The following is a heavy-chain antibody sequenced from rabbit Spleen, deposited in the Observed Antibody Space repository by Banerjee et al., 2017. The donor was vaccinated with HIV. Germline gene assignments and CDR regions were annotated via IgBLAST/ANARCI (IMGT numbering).Heavy chain of an antibody. J-gene: IGHJ4*01. V-gene: IGHV1S45*01. Sequence: QEQLEESGGGLVKPGTSLTLTCTASGFSFSSGYWICWVRQAPGEGLEWIACIYSGSSGSTYYASWAKGRFTVTRSTSLNTVTLQMTSLTAADTAKYFCARDLAGVIGWNFYLWGPGTLVTVS. D-gene: IGHD4-1*01. CDR1: GFSFSSGYW. CDR2: IYSGSSGST. CDR3: ARDLAGVIGWNFYL.